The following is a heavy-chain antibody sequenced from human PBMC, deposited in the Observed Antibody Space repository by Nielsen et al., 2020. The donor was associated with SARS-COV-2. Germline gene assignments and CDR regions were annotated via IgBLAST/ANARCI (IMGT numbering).Heavy chain of an antibody. J-gene: IGHJ4*02. CDR3: ATDSPFGVVIYALAH. V-gene: IGHV1-24*01. Sequence: ASVKVSCKASGYTFTSYDINWVRQATGQGLEWMGEFDPQDGQTTYAQKFQGRVTMTEDTATDTAYLDLSSLRSDDTAVYYCATDSPFGVVIYALAHWGQGTMVTVSS. D-gene: IGHD3-3*01. CDR2: FDPQDGQT. CDR1: GYTFTSYD.